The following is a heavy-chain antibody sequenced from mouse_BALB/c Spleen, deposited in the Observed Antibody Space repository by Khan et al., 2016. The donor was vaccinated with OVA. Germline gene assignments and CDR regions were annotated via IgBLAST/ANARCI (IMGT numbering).Heavy chain of an antibody. J-gene: IGHJ4*01. CDR3: ASELGRYYAMDY. V-gene: IGHV3-2*02. CDR2: ITNSGST. D-gene: IGHD4-1*01. Sequence: VQLKESGPGLVKPSQSLSLTCTVTGYSITRDYAWNWIRQFPGNKLEWMGYITNSGSTNYNPSLKSRISITRDTSKNQFFLQLNSVTPEDTATYYCASELGRYYAMDYWGQGTSVTVSS. CDR1: GYSITRDYA.